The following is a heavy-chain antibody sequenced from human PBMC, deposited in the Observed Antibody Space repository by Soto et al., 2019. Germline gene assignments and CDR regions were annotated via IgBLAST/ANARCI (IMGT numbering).Heavy chain of an antibody. CDR1: GFTFSSYW. D-gene: IGHD2-2*01. V-gene: IGHV3-74*01. J-gene: IGHJ6*02. CDR3: ARDLDCSSTSCPGYYYYGMDV. CDR2: INSDGSST. Sequence: EVQLVESGGGLVQPGGSLRLSCAASGFTFSSYWTHWVRQAPGKGLVWVSRINSDGSSTSYADSVKGRFTISRDNAKNTLYLQMNSLRAEDTAVYYCARDLDCSSTSCPGYYYYGMDVWGQGTTVTVSS.